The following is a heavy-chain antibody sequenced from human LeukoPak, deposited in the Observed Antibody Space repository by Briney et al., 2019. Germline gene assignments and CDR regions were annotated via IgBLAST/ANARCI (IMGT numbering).Heavy chain of an antibody. V-gene: IGHV3-7*01. CDR1: GFTFSTYW. D-gene: IGHD7-27*01. Sequence: GGSLRLSCAASGFTFSTYWMSWVRQAPGRGLEWVANIKQDGSTKYYVDSVKGRFTISRDNAKNSLYLQMNSLRAEDTAVYYCARDYWGPPDYWGQGTLVTVSS. J-gene: IGHJ4*02. CDR2: IKQDGSTK. CDR3: ARDYWGPPDY.